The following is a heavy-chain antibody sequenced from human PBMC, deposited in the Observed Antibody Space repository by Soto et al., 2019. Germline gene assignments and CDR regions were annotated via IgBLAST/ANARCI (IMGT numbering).Heavy chain of an antibody. D-gene: IGHD4-4*01. CDR2: INAGNGNT. Sequence: GASVKVSCKASGYTFTSYAMHWVRQAPGQRLEWMGWINAGNGNTKYSQKFQGRVTITRDTSASTAYMELSSLRSEDTAVYYCARGLQYDNWFDPWGQGTLVTVSS. V-gene: IGHV1-3*01. J-gene: IGHJ5*02. CDR1: GYTFTSYA. CDR3: ARGLQYDNWFDP.